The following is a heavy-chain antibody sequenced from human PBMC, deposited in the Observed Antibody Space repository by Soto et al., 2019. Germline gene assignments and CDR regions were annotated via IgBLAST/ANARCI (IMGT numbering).Heavy chain of an antibody. D-gene: IGHD3-10*01. Sequence: PSETLSLTCTVSGGSISSGDYYWSWIRQPPGKGLEWIGYIYYSGSTYYNPSLKSRVTISVDTSKNQFSLKLSSVTAADTAVYYCARDITHYYGSGRGWFDPRGQGTLVTVSS. V-gene: IGHV4-30-4*01. CDR3: ARDITHYYGSGRGWFDP. J-gene: IGHJ5*02. CDR1: GGSISSGDYY. CDR2: IYYSGST.